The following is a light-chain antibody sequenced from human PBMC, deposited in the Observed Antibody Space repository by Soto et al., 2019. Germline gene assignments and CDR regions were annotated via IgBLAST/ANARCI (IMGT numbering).Light chain of an antibody. Sequence: QSVLTQPASVSGSPGQSITISCTGTSSDVGGYNYVSWYQQHPGKAPKRMIYDVSNRPSGVSNRVSGSKSGTTASLPISGLQAEDEAEYSCSSYTSSSTLVVFGGGTKLTVL. J-gene: IGLJ2*01. CDR1: SSDVGGYNY. CDR2: DVS. V-gene: IGLV2-14*01. CDR3: SSYTSSSTLVV.